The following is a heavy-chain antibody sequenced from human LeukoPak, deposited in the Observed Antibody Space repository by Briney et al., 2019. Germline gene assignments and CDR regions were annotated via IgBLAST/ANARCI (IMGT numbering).Heavy chain of an antibody. V-gene: IGHV3-11*05. J-gene: IGHJ4*02. CDR1: GFTFTDYY. CDR3: ARGEGSSGWYSDY. CDR2: IGTSSSYT. D-gene: IGHD6-19*01. Sequence: PGGSLGLSCAASGFTFTDYYMSWIRQAPGKGLEWVSYIGTSSSYTNYADSVKGRFTISRDNAKNSLYLQMNSLRAEDTAVYYCARGEGSSGWYSDYWGQGTLVTVSS.